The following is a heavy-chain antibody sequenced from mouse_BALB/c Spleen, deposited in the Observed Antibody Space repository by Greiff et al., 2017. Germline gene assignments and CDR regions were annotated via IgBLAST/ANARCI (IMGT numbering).Heavy chain of an antibody. V-gene: IGHV5-17*02. J-gene: IGHJ3*01. Sequence: EVQVVESGGGLVQPGGSRKLSCAASGFTFSSFGMHWVRQAPEKGLEWVAYISSGSSTIYYADTVKGRFTISRDNPKNTLFLQMTSLRSEDTAMYYCASYRSWFAYWGQGTLVTVSA. D-gene: IGHD2-14*01. CDR3: ASYRSWFAY. CDR1: GFTFSSFG. CDR2: ISSGSSTI.